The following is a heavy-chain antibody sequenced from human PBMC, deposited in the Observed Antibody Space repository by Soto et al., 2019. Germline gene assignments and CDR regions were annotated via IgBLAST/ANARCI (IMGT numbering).Heavy chain of an antibody. CDR1: GGSVRSGNHF. J-gene: IGHJ6*02. CDR3: ARGGEPLGYYGLDV. CDR2: MYYTGVT. Sequence: SSETLSLTCSVSGGSVRSGNHFWNWIRQPPGRGLEWLGYMYYTGVTNYNPSLKSRVSMSVDTSKDQFSLNLTSLTAADTAVYYCARGGEPLGYYGLDVWGQGTKVTVSS. V-gene: IGHV4-61*01.